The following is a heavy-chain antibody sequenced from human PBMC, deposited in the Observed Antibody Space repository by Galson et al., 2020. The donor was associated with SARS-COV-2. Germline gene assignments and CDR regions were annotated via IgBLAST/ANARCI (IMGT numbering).Heavy chain of an antibody. V-gene: IGHV3-30*04. CDR1: GFTFSSYA. Sequence: GESLKISCAASGFTFSSYAMHWVRQAPGKGLEWVAVISYDGSNKYYADSVKGRFTISRDNSKNTLYLQMNSLRAEDTAVYYCARDTMAANGMDVWGQGTTVTVSS. CDR2: ISYDGSNK. CDR3: ARDTMAANGMDV. J-gene: IGHJ6*02. D-gene: IGHD3-10*01.